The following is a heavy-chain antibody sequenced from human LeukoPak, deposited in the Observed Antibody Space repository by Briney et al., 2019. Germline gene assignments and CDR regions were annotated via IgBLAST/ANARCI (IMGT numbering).Heavy chain of an antibody. CDR2: INPNSGGT. D-gene: IGHD2-2*01. J-gene: IGHJ4*02. Sequence: ASVKVSCKASGYTFNSYGFSWVRQAPGQGLEWMGWINPNSGGTNYAQKFQGRVTMTRDTSISTAYMELSRLRSDDTAVYYCARDEGRGVYQLLYYFDYWGQGTLVTVSS. V-gene: IGHV1-2*02. CDR1: GYTFNSYG. CDR3: ARDEGRGVYQLLYYFDY.